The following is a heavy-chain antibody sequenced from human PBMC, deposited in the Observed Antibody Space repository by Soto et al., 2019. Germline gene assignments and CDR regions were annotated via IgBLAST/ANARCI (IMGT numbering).Heavy chain of an antibody. V-gene: IGHV5-51*01. CDR3: ARHLVGSTRGNFDY. J-gene: IGHJ4*01. CDR1: GYSFTSYW. D-gene: IGHD2-2*01. Sequence: GESLKISCMTSGYSFTSYWIGWVRQMPGKGMEWMGNIYPYDSDTRYSPSSQGQVTISADTSITTAYLQWSGLRASDTAMYFCARHLVGSTRGNFDYWGQGTLVTVSS. CDR2: IYPYDSDT.